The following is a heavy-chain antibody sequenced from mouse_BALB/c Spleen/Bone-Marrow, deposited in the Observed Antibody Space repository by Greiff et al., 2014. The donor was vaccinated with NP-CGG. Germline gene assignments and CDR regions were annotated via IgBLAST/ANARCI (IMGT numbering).Heavy chain of an antibody. J-gene: IGHJ3*01. CDR2: IRNKANGYTT. CDR3: ARDGSWFAY. Sequence: EVKLVESGGGLVQPGGSLRLSCATSGFTFTDYYMSWVRQPPGKALEWLGFIRNKANGYTTEYSASVKGRFTISRDNSQSVLCLQMNTLRAEDSATYYCARDGSWFAYWGQGTLVTVSA. V-gene: IGHV7-3*02. CDR1: GFTFTDYY.